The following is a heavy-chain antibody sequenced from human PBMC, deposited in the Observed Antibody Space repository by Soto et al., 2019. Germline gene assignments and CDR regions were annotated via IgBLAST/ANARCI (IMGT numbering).Heavy chain of an antibody. CDR1: GFTVSSNY. D-gene: IGHD4-17*01. CDR2: IYSGGST. Sequence: EVQLVESGGGLIQPGGSLRLSCAASGFTVSSNYMSWVRQAPGKGLEWVSVIYSGGSTYYADSVKGRFIISRDNSKNTLYLQMNSLRAEDTAVYYCARVEYGDYAPAYYYYGMDVWGQGTTVTVSS. J-gene: IGHJ6*02. V-gene: IGHV3-53*01. CDR3: ARVEYGDYAPAYYYYGMDV.